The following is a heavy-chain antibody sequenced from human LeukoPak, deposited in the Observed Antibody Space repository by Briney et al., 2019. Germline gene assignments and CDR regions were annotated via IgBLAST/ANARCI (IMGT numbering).Heavy chain of an antibody. CDR2: IYYSGST. CDR1: GGSISSSSYY. Sequence: SETLSLTCTVSGGSISSSSYYWGWIRQPPGKGLVWIGSIYYSGSTYYNPSLKSRVTISVDTSKNQFSLKLSSVTAADTAVYYCARGIGTSDYWGQGTLVTVSS. D-gene: IGHD2/OR15-2a*01. J-gene: IGHJ4*02. CDR3: ARGIGTSDY. V-gene: IGHV4-39*07.